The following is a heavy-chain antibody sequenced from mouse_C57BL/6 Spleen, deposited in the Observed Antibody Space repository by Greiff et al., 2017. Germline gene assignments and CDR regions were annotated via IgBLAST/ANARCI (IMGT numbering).Heavy chain of an antibody. V-gene: IGHV1-82*01. CDR1: GYAFSSSW. J-gene: IGHJ2*01. Sequence: QVHVKQSGPELVKPGASVKISCKASGYAFSSSWMNWVKQRPGKGLEWIGRIYPGDGDTNYNGKFKGKATLTADKSSSTAYMQLSSLTSEDSAVYFCARHYYGSSYRFDYWGQGTTLTVSS. CDR3: ARHYYGSSYRFDY. D-gene: IGHD1-1*01. CDR2: IYPGDGDT.